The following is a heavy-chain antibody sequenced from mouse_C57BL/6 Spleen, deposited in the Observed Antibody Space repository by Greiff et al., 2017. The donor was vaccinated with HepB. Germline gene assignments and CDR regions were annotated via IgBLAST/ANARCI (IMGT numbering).Heavy chain of an antibody. CDR2: INPSSGYT. CDR1: GYTFTSYT. Sequence: LVESGAELARPGASVKMSCKASGYTFTSYTMHWVKQRPGQGLEWIGYINPSSGYTKYNQKFKDKATLTADKSSSTAYMQLSSLTSEDSAVYYCARGDDYTWFAYWGQGTLVTVSA. J-gene: IGHJ3*01. D-gene: IGHD2-4*01. CDR3: ARGDDYTWFAY. V-gene: IGHV1-4*01.